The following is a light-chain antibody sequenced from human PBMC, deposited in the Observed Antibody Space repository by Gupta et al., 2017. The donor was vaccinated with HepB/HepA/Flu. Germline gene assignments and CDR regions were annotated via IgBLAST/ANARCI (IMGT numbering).Light chain of an antibody. V-gene: IGLV1-40*01. CDR2: GNS. Sequence: QSVLTQPPSVSGAPGLRVTISCTGSSSNIAAGYDVHWYQQLPGTAPKLLIYGNSNRPSGVPDRFSGSKSGTSASLAITGLQADDEADYYCQSYDSSLSGSVFGGGTKLTVL. J-gene: IGLJ2*01. CDR1: SSNIAAGYD. CDR3: QSYDSSLSGSV.